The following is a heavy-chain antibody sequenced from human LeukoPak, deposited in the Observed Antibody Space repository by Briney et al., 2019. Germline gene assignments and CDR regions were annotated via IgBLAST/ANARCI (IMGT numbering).Heavy chain of an antibody. CDR3: ARPLYCSGGSCYPRGMDV. V-gene: IGHV4-59*08. CDR2: IYYSGST. J-gene: IGHJ6*02. CDR1: GGSISSYY. Sequence: SETLSLTCTVSGGSISSYYWSWIRQPPGKGLEWIGYIYYSGSTNYNPSLKSRVTISVDTSKNQFSLKLSSVTAADTAVYYCARPLYCSGGSCYPRGMDVWGQGTTVTVSS. D-gene: IGHD2-15*01.